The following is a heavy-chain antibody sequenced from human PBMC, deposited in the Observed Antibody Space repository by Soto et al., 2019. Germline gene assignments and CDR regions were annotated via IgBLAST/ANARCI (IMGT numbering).Heavy chain of an antibody. CDR2: INDSGTT. Sequence: SETLSLTCEVSVGSLTGYYWIWDRQTPGKGLEWIGEINDSGTTYYNPSFKSRLTISINTDKRQISLRLTSVTAADTGVYYCRGGDFWGQGTRVTVSS. CDR1: VGSLTGYY. V-gene: IGHV4-34*01. J-gene: IGHJ4*02. CDR3: RGGDF. D-gene: IGHD3-10*01.